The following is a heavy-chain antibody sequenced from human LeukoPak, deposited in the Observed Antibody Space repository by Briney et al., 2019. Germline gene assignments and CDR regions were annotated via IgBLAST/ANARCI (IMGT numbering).Heavy chain of an antibody. D-gene: IGHD6-19*01. CDR2: ISGSGGST. CDR3: AKSPIRTEAGTTYYYYGMDV. J-gene: IGHJ6*02. V-gene: IGHV3-23*01. Sequence: GGSLRLSCAASGFTFSSYAMSWVRQAPGKGLEWVSAISGSGGSTYYADSVKGRFTISRDNSKNTLYLQMNSLRAEDTAVYYCAKSPIRTEAGTTYYYYGMDVWGQGTTVTVSS. CDR1: GFTFSSYA.